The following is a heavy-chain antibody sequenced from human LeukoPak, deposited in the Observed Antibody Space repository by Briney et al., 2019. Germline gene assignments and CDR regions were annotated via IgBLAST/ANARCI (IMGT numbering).Heavy chain of an antibody. D-gene: IGHD3-22*01. CDR2: IYTSGST. V-gene: IGHV4-61*02. CDR3: AREWGDSSGYSY. Sequence: PSQTLSLTCTVSGGSISSGSYYWSWIRQPAGKGLEWIGRIYTSGSTNYNPSLKSRVTISVDTSKNQFSLKLSSVTAADTAVYYCAREWGDSSGYSYWGQGTLVTVSS. CDR1: GGSISSGSYY. J-gene: IGHJ4*02.